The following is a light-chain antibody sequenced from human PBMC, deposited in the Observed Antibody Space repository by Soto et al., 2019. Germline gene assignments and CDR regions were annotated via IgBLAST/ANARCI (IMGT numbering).Light chain of an antibody. CDR1: QSISRNF. CDR2: GAS. V-gene: IGKV3-20*01. CDR3: QQYGGSPRT. Sequence: ENVLTQSPGTLSLSPGEGATLSCRASQSISRNFLAWYQQKRGQAPRLLIHGASNRATGIPDRFSGSGSGTDFTLTITRLEPEDFAVYYCQQYGGSPRTFGQGTKVEVK. J-gene: IGKJ1*01.